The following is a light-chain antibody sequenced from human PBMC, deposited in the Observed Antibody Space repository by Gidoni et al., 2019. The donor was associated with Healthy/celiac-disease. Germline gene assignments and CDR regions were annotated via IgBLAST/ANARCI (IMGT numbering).Light chain of an antibody. CDR3: QQRSNWRT. Sequence: DIVLTQSPATLSLSPGVRATLSCMASQSVSSYLAWYQQNPGQAPRLLIYDASNRATGIPARFSGSGSGTDFTLTISSLEPEDFAVYYCQQRSNWRTFGQGTKVEIK. V-gene: IGKV3-11*01. CDR1: QSVSSY. CDR2: DAS. J-gene: IGKJ1*01.